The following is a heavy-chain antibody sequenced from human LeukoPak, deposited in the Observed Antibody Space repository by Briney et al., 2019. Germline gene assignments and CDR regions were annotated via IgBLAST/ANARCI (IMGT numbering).Heavy chain of an antibody. D-gene: IGHD4-17*01. CDR3: ARQHSHGDPLY. J-gene: IGHJ4*02. Sequence: SGGSLRLSCAASGFTFSDYYMNWIRQAPGKGLEWVSYISSRGTTIYYADSVKGRFTISRDNAKNSLYLQMNSLRAEDTAVYYCARQHSHGDPLYWGQGTLVTVSS. CDR2: ISSRGTTI. V-gene: IGHV3-11*01. CDR1: GFTFSDYY.